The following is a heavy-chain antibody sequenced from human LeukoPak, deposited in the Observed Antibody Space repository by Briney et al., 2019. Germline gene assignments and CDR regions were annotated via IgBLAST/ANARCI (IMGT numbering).Heavy chain of an antibody. CDR3: TRRVSATRWFDP. Sequence: GGSLRLSCAASGFTFSSYWMHWVRQGPGKGLVWVSRINSDGSTTNYADSVKGRFTISRDNAENTLYLQMNSLRVEDTAVYYCTRRVSATRWFDPWGQGTLVTVSS. CDR2: INSDGSTT. J-gene: IGHJ5*02. CDR1: GFTFSSYW. V-gene: IGHV3-74*01. D-gene: IGHD2-15*01.